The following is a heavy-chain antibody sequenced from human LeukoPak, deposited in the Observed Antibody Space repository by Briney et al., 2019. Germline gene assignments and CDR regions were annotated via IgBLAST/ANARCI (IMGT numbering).Heavy chain of an antibody. V-gene: IGHV3-23*01. CDR1: GCTFSSYA. CDR2: ISGSGGST. J-gene: IGHJ4*02. CDR3: AKDLYYFDY. Sequence: AGGSLRLSCAAPGCTFSSYAMSWVPQAPGRGLEWVSAISGSGGSTYYADSVEGRFTISRDNSKNTLYLQMNSLRAEDTAVYYCAKDLYYFDYWGQGTLVTVSS.